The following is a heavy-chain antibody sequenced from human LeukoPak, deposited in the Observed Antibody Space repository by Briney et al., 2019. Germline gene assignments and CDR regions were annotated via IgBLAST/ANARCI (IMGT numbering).Heavy chain of an antibody. D-gene: IGHD6-19*01. CDR2: IIPILGIA. CDR1: GGTFSSYA. V-gene: IGHV1-69*04. CDR3: ARGKASSGWYWYY. Sequence: SVKVSCKASGGTFSSYAISWVRQAPGQGLEWMGRIIPILGIANYAQKFQGRVTMTRNTSISTAYMELSSLRSEDTAVYYCARGKASSGWYWYYWGQGTLVTVSS. J-gene: IGHJ4*02.